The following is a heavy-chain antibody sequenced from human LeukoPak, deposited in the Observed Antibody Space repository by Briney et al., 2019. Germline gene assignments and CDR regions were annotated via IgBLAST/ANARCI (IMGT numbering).Heavy chain of an antibody. D-gene: IGHD6-19*01. CDR2: IKQDGSEK. J-gene: IGHJ4*02. CDR3: AREGQWLVDY. Sequence: GGSLRLSCAASGFTLSSFWMSWVSQPQGRGREWVANIKQDGSEKYYVDSVKGRFTISRDNAKNSLYLQMNSLRAEDTAVYYCAREGQWLVDYWGQGTLVTVSS. CDR1: GFTLSSFW. V-gene: IGHV3-7*01.